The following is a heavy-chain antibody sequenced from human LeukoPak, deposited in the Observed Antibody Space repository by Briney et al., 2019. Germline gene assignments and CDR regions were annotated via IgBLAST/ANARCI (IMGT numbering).Heavy chain of an antibody. D-gene: IGHD2-21*02. J-gene: IGHJ4*02. Sequence: GRSLRLSCTASGFTFGDYAMSWFRQAPGKGLEWVGFIRSKAYGGTTEYAASVKGRFTISRDDSKSIAYLQMNSLKTEDTAVYYCARSGPGACGGDCYSDYWGQGTLVTVSS. CDR2: IRSKAYGGTT. CDR3: ARSGPGACGGDCYSDY. CDR1: GFTFGDYA. V-gene: IGHV3-49*03.